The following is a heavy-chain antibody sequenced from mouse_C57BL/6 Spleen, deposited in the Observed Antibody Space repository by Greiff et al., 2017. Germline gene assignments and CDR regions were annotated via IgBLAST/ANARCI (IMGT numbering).Heavy chain of an antibody. CDR1: GYAFSSSW. CDR3: ARGGVITTVGYFDY. Sequence: VQLQQSGPELVKPGASVKISCKASGYAFSSSWMNWVKQRPGKGLGWIGRIYPGDGDTTYNGKFKGQATLTAAKSSSTAYMQLSSLTSEDSAVYFCARGGVITTVGYFDYWGQGTTLTVSS. CDR2: IYPGDGDT. V-gene: IGHV1-82*01. D-gene: IGHD1-1*01. J-gene: IGHJ2*01.